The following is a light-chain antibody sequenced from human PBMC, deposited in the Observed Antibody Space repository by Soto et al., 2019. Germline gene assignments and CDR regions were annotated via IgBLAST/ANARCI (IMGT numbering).Light chain of an antibody. Sequence: EIVLTQSPATLSLSPGDRATLSCRASQSVSTYLAWYQQKPGQAPRLFIYDASNRATGIPARFSGSGSGTDFTLTISSLEPEDFAVYYCQQRSKWPITFGQGTRLEIK. J-gene: IGKJ5*01. V-gene: IGKV3-11*01. CDR3: QQRSKWPIT. CDR2: DAS. CDR1: QSVSTY.